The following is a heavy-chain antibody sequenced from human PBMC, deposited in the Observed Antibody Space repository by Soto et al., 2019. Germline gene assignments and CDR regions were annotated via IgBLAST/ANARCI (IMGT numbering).Heavy chain of an antibody. V-gene: IGHV1-24*01. D-gene: IGHD2-15*01. CDR3: ARTYIVVVVAATPNWFDP. CDR2: FDPEDGET. J-gene: IGHJ5*02. CDR1: GYTLTELS. Sequence: GASVKVSCKVSGYTLTELSMHWVRQAPGKGLEWMGGFDPEDGETIYAQKFQGRVTMTTDTPTSTAYMELRSLRSDDTAVYYCARTYIVVVVAATPNWFDPWGQGTLVTVSS.